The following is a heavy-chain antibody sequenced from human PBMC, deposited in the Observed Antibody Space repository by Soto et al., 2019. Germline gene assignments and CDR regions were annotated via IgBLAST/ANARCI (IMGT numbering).Heavy chain of an antibody. V-gene: IGHV2-5*02. J-gene: IGHJ4*02. Sequence: QITLNESGPTQLKPRQTLTLNCTFSGFSLTTSGVGVGWIRQSPGKAPEWLALIYWDDDKRYSPSLKSRLTITKDTGKNQVVLTIADLDPADTATYYCAHRVLRTVFGLVTTTAIYFDVWGQGTPVAVSS. CDR2: IYWDDDK. CDR3: AHRVLRTVFGLVTTTAIYFDV. D-gene: IGHD3-3*01. CDR1: GFSLTTSGVG.